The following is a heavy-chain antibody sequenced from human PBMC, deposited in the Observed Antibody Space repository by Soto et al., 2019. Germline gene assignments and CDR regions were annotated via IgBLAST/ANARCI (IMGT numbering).Heavy chain of an antibody. CDR3: AKSGPKWWHFDL. CDR2: ISENGGNT. D-gene: IGHD1-26*01. J-gene: IGHJ2*01. CDR1: GITFNSYA. V-gene: IGHV3-23*01. Sequence: EEQLLESGGGLVQPGGSLRLSCAASGITFNSYAMTWVRQAPGKGLEWVSAISENGGNTYYADSVKGRFTISRDNSKNPLYLQLNSLRAEDTAVYYCAKSGPKWWHFDLWGRGTLVAVSS.